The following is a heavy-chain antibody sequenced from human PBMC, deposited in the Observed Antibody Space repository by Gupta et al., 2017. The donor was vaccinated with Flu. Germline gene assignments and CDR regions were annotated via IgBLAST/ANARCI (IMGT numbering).Heavy chain of an antibody. V-gene: IGHV3-21*01. CDR3: ARAGNYDTSFDY. Sequence: TFSTYSMNWVRQAPGKGLEWVSFISSSSSYIYYADSVKGRFTVSRDNAKNSLYLQMNSLRAEDTAVYYCARAGNYDTSFDYWGQGTLVTVSS. CDR2: ISSSSSYI. CDR1: TFSTYS. D-gene: IGHD3-3*01. J-gene: IGHJ4*02.